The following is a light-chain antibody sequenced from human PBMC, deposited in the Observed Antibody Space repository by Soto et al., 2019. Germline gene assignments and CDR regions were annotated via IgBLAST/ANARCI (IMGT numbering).Light chain of an antibody. CDR2: EDN. Sequence: QSALTQPASVSGSPGQSITISCTGTSSDVGSYNLVSWYQQHPGKAPKFMIYEDNKRPSGVSNRFSGSKSGNTASLTISGLQAKDEADYYCCSYVGSNTLVFGGGTQLTVL. J-gene: IGLJ2*01. CDR3: CSYVGSNTLV. CDR1: SSDVGSYNL. V-gene: IGLV2-23*01.